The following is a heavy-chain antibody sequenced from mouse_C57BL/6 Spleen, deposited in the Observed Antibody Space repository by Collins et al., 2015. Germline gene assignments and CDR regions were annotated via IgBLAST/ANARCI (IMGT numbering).Heavy chain of an antibody. Sequence: DVKLVESGEGLVKPGGSLKLSCAASGFTFSSYAMSWVRQTPEKRLEWVAYISSGGDYIYYADTVKGRFTISRDNAKNNLYLQMSHLKSEDTAMYYCARGEANSYWYFDVWGTGTTVTVSS. CDR1: GFTFSSYA. J-gene: IGHJ1*03. V-gene: IGHV5-9-1*02. CDR3: ARGEANSYWYFDV. CDR2: ISSGGDYI. D-gene: IGHD3-2*02.